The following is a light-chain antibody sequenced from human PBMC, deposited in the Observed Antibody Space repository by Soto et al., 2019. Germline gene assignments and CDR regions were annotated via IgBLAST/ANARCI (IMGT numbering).Light chain of an antibody. CDR1: QDIRNE. J-gene: IGKJ1*01. V-gene: IGKV1-17*01. Sequence: DIQMTQSPSSLSASVGDRVTITCRAGQDIRNELSWYQQQPGKAPKRLIYLASNLQSGVPSRFSDSGSGTEFTLTISSLQPEDFATYYCLQHDTYPRTFGQGTKVEIK. CDR3: LQHDTYPRT. CDR2: LAS.